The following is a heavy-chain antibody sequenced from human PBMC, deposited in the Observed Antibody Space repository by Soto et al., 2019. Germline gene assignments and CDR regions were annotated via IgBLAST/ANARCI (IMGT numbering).Heavy chain of an antibody. V-gene: IGHV3-48*02. Sequence: EVQLVESGGGLVQPGGSLRVSCAASGFTFSTYDIHWVRQAPGKGLEWVSFISSSSSTVNYADSVKGRFTISRDNAQNSLYLQMNSLRDDDTATYFCVKGGWGDFWGQGTLVTVSS. CDR3: VKGGWGDF. J-gene: IGHJ4*02. CDR1: GFTFSTYD. D-gene: IGHD3-16*01. CDR2: ISSSSSTV.